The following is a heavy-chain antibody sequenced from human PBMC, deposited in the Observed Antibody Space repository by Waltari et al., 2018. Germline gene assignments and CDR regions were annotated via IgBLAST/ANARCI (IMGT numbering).Heavy chain of an antibody. J-gene: IGHJ4*02. Sequence: TEKGVECMGWMNPHSGNTDYEQKLQGRVAMTRNTSISTVYMELSSLRAEGTDVYYCARGTPLTVGIDYWGQGTLVTVSS. CDR2: MNPHSGNT. V-gene: IGHV1-8*01. D-gene: IGHD4-17*01. CDR3: ARGTPLTVGIDY.